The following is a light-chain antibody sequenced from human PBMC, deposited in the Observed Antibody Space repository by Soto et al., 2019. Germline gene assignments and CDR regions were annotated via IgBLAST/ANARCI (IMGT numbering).Light chain of an antibody. CDR3: QNYAAYPIT. CDR1: QSISSC. V-gene: IGKV1-5*03. CDR2: KAF. Sequence: DIQMTQSPSTLSASVGDRVTITFGASQSISSCSACHHQRQGKAPKLLIYKAFTLESGVPSRFSGSGSGTEFTLTISSLQPDDFATYYCQNYAAYPITFGQGTRLEI. J-gene: IGKJ5*01.